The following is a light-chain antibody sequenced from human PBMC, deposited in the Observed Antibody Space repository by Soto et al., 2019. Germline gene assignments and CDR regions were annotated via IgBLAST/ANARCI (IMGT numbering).Light chain of an antibody. CDR3: QQYSASPRT. V-gene: IGKV3D-15*01. CDR2: SAS. Sequence: EIVMTQSPANMSMSPGERVTLSCRARQSVGSNLAWYQQKPGQAPRLLIHSASTRAPGIPDRFSASGAGTDFTLTISRLEPEDSAVYYCQQYSASPRTFGPGTKVDIK. CDR1: QSVGSN. J-gene: IGKJ3*01.